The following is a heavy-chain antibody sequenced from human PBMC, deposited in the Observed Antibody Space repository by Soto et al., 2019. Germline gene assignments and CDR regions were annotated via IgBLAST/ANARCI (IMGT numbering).Heavy chain of an antibody. CDR1: GFTFSSYW. CDR3: ARGYCSNGVCSKPFDY. CDR2: INSDGSST. D-gene: IGHD2-8*01. J-gene: IGHJ4*02. V-gene: IGHV3-74*01. Sequence: GESLKISCAASGFTFSSYWMHWVRQTPGKGLMWVSRINSDGSSTSYADSVKGRFTISRDNAKNTLYVQMKSLRDEDTAVYYCARGYCSNGVCSKPFDYWGQGTLVTVSS.